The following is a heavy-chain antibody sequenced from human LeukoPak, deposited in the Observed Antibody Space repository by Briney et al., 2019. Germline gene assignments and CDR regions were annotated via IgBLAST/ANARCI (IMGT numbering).Heavy chain of an antibody. CDR3: ARHPQYYYYMDV. CDR1: GGSISSSSYY. Sequence: PSETLSLTCTVSGGSISSSSYYWGWIRQPPGKGLEWIGSIYYSGSTYYNPSLKSRVTISVDTSKNQFSLKLSSVTAADTAVYYCARHPQYYYYMDVWGKGTTVTVSS. V-gene: IGHV4-39*01. J-gene: IGHJ6*03. CDR2: IYYSGST.